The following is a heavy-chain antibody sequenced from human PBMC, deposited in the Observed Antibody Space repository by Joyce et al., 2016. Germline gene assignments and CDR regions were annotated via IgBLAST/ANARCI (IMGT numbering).Heavy chain of an antibody. CDR3: ATSWRTGIDSPY. Sequence: QVQLVQSGAEVKKPGASVQVSCKTSGYNFTDYYIHWVRQALGQGLEGMGWINRKTGETKYAQRLQGRVTLTRDTSVSAAYMELSTLTSDDTAVYYCATSWRTGIDSPYWGQGTLVIVSS. V-gene: IGHV1-2*02. CDR2: INRKTGET. CDR1: GYNFTDYY. J-gene: IGHJ4*02. D-gene: IGHD1-1*01.